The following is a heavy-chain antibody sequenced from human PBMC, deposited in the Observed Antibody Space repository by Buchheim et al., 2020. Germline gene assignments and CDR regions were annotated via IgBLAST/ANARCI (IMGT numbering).Heavy chain of an antibody. CDR1: GFTFSNYA. Sequence: EVQLLESGGGLVQPGGSLRLSCAASGFTFSNYAMSWVRQAPGKGLECVAFISGGGGSTYYADPVKGRFTISRDNSKNTLYLQMNSLRAEDTAVYYCAKDFHNYYGSGSYCDYWGQGTL. D-gene: IGHD3-10*01. V-gene: IGHV3-23*01. CDR3: AKDFHNYYGSGSYCDY. J-gene: IGHJ4*02. CDR2: ISGGGGST.